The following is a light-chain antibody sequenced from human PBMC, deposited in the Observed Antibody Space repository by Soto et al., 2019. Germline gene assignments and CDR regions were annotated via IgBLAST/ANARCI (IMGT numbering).Light chain of an antibody. CDR1: QTVGSS. J-gene: IGKJ2*01. Sequence: EIVMTQSPATLSVSPGEGATLSCRASQTVGSSLAWYQQKPGQAPRLLIYGAFTRITGVPARYSVSGSGTEFPLTISSLQAEDFAVYYCQEYINWPVYTFGQGNKLEIK. V-gene: IGKV3-15*01. CDR3: QEYINWPVYT. CDR2: GAF.